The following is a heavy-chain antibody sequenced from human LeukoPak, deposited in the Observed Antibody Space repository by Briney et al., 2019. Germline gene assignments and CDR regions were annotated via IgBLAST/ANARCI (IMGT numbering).Heavy chain of an antibody. CDR1: GFSFTTHS. Sequence: GXLRLSCAASGFSFTTHSMNWVRQAPGKGLEWVSFISVTGSFISYADSVKGRFTISRDNGENSLYLLMNSLRAEDTAVYYCVRELLWFGGPGAFDIWGQGAMVTVSS. J-gene: IGHJ3*02. CDR2: ISVTGSFI. CDR3: VRELLWFGGPGAFDI. D-gene: IGHD3-10*01. V-gene: IGHV3-48*01.